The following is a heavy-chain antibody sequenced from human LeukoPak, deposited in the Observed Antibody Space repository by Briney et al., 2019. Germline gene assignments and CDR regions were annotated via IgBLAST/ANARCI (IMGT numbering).Heavy chain of an antibody. D-gene: IGHD2-21*02. CDR2: IRFDGTSE. CDR3: AKAQHIVVVTATNWFDP. J-gene: IGHJ5*02. CDR1: GFTFSNFG. V-gene: IGHV3-30*02. Sequence: GGSLRLSCAASGFTFSNFGMHWVRQAPGKGLEWVAFIRFDGTSEFYADSVKARFTISRDNSQNTVSLQMNSLRAEDTAVYYCAKAQHIVVVTATNWFDPWGQGTLVTVSS.